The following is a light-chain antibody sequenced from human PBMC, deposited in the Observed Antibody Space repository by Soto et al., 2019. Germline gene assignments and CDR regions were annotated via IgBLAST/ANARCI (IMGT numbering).Light chain of an antibody. J-gene: IGLJ1*01. V-gene: IGLV2-14*01. CDR1: ISDVGGYNY. CDR3: NSYTSSSTLNYV. Sequence: QSALAQPASVSGSPGQSITISCTGTISDVGGYNYVSWYQQHPGKAPKLMIYDVSNRPSGVSNRFSGSKSGNTASLTISGLQAEDEADYYCNSYTSSSTLNYVFGTGTKVTVL. CDR2: DVS.